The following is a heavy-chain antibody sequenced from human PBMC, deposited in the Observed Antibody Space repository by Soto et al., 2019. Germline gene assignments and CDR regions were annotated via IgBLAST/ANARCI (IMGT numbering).Heavy chain of an antibody. V-gene: IGHV3-33*01. CDR2: RWYHGSNK. CDR1: GFPFRSQG. CDR3: ARPLGYCRSSSNCYNDYGMDA. Sequence: PGVSVRLPCAASGFPFRSQGMHWARQAPGKGREGAAVRWYHGSNKYYADSVKGRFTISRHNSKNTLYLQLNSLRAEDTAAYYCARPLGYCRSSSNCYNDYGMDAWGQGATVTVSS. J-gene: IGHJ6*02. D-gene: IGHD2-2*01.